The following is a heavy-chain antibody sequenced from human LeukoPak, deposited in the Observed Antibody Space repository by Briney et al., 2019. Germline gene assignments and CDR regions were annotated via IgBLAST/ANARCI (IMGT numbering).Heavy chain of an antibody. CDR3: ARDLYYYGSGSYYSDV. Sequence: PSETLSLTCTVSGGSISSNYWSWIRQPAGKGLEWIGRIYTSGSTNYNPSLKSRVTMSVDTSKNQFSLKLSSVTAADTAVYYCARDLYYYGSGSYYSDVWGQGTTVTVSS. V-gene: IGHV4-4*07. J-gene: IGHJ6*02. CDR2: IYTSGST. CDR1: GGSISSNY. D-gene: IGHD3-10*01.